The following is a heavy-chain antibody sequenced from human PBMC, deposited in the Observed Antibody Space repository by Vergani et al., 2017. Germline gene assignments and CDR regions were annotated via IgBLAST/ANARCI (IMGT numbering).Heavy chain of an antibody. V-gene: IGHV3-23*01. CDR1: GFTFSSYA. Sequence: EVQLLESGGGLVQPGGSLRLSCAASGFTFSSYAMSWVRQAPGKGLEWVSAISGSGGSTYYADSVKGRFTISRDNSKNTLYLQMNSLRAEDTAVYYCAKEGVNRDSSGYYYILGYFDYWGQGTLVTVSS. CDR3: AKEGVNRDSSGYYYILGYFDY. J-gene: IGHJ4*02. CDR2: ISGSGGST. D-gene: IGHD3-22*01.